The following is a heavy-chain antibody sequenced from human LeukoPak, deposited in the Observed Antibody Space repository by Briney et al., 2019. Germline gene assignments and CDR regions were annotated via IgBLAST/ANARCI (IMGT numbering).Heavy chain of an antibody. J-gene: IGHJ4*02. CDR3: AGLVSDTPRADGDIDS. CDR2: ITNASTYI. CDR1: GFTFSSYS. V-gene: IGHV3-21*01. Sequence: TTGGSLRLSCAASGFTFSSYSMNWVRQAPGKGLEWVSSITNASTYIYYADSVKGRFTISRDNAKNSLYLQMNSLRAEDTAMYYYAGLVSDTPRADGDIDSWGQGTLLIVSS. D-gene: IGHD5-18*01.